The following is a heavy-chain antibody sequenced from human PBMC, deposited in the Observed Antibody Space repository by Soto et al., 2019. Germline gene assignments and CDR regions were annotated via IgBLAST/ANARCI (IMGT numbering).Heavy chain of an antibody. CDR1: GYTFTGYY. J-gene: IGHJ6*02. V-gene: IGHV1-2*04. CDR2: INPNSGGT. D-gene: IGHD6-6*01. Sequence: ASVKVSCKSSGYTFTGYYMHWVRQAPGQGLEWMGWINPNSGGTNYAQKFQGWVTMTRDTSISTAYMELSRLRSDDTAVYYCARDFLSIAARPWEETNYYYYYGMDVWGQGTTVTVSS. CDR3: ARDFLSIAARPWEETNYYYYYGMDV.